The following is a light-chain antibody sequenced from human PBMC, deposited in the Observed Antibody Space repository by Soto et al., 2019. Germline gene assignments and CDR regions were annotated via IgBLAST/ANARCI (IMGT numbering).Light chain of an antibody. CDR3: QQYSNSPQT. V-gene: IGKV1-17*01. CDR2: AAS. CDR1: QGIRND. Sequence: DIQMTQSPSFLSASVGDRVTITCRASQGIRNDLGWYQQKPGKAPKRLIYAASSLQSGVPSRFSGSGSGTEFTLTISRLEPEDFAVYFCQQYSNSPQTFGQGTKVDIK. J-gene: IGKJ1*01.